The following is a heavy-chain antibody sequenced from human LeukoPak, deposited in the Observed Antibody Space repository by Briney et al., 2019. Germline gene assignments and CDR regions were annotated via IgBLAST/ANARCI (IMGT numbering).Heavy chain of an antibody. CDR3: AKDYDFWSGYYLGGYFGY. CDR1: GFTFSSYG. Sequence: GGSLRLSCAASGFTFSSYGMHWVRQAPGKGLEWVAFIRYDGSNKYYADSVKGRFTISRDNSKNTLYLQMNSLRAEDTAVYYCAKDYDFWSGYYLGGYFGYWGQGTLVTVSS. V-gene: IGHV3-30*02. J-gene: IGHJ4*02. CDR2: IRYDGSNK. D-gene: IGHD3-3*01.